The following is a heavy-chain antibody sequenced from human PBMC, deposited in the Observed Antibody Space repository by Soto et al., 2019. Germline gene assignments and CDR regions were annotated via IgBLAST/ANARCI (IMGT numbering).Heavy chain of an antibody. CDR3: ARHPDYDILTGFDY. D-gene: IGHD3-9*01. Sequence: QVQLQKSGPGLVKPSETLSLTCTVSGGSISSYYWSWIRQPPGKGLEWIGYIYYSGSTNYNPSLKRRVTISVDTSKNQFSLKLSSVTAADTAVYYCARHPDYDILTGFDYWGQGTLVTVSS. V-gene: IGHV4-59*08. CDR1: GGSISSYY. CDR2: IYYSGST. J-gene: IGHJ4*02.